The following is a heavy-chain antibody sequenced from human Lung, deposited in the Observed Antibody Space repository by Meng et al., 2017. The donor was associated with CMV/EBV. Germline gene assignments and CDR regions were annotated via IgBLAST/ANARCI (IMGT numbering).Heavy chain of an antibody. J-gene: IGHJ5*02. CDR2: IYHSGST. CDR3: ARSSSTVFWFDP. CDR1: GYSISSGYY. D-gene: IGHD4-11*01. V-gene: IGHV4-38-2*02. Sequence: LXXTVSGYSISSGYYWGWIRQPPGKGLEWIGSIYHSGSTYYNPSLKSRVTISVDTSKNQFSLKVSSVTAADTAVYHCARSSSTVFWFDPWRQGTLVTVSS.